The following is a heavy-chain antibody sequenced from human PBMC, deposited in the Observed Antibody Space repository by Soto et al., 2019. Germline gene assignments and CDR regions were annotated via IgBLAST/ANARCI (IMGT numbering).Heavy chain of an antibody. Sequence: PGESLKISCKGSGYSFTSYWIGWVRQMPGKGPDWMGIIYPGDSDTRYSPSFQGQVTISADKSISTAYLQWSSLKASDTAMYYCARAIEVAGSSYYYYGMDVWGQGTTVTVS. V-gene: IGHV5-51*01. D-gene: IGHD6-19*01. CDR3: ARAIEVAGSSYYYYGMDV. CDR2: IYPGDSDT. J-gene: IGHJ6*02. CDR1: GYSFTSYW.